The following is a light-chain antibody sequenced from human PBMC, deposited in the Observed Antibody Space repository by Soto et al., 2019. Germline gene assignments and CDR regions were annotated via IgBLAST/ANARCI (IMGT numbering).Light chain of an antibody. J-gene: IGLJ1*01. Sequence: QSVLTQPPSASGSPGQSVTISCTGTRNDIGAYEFVSWYQHHPGKAPKLIIYEVVQRPSGVPDRFSGSKSGNTASLTVSGLQAADEADYYCSSYAGNSNYVFGSGTKVTVL. CDR3: SSYAGNSNYV. V-gene: IGLV2-8*01. CDR2: EVV. CDR1: RNDIGAYEF.